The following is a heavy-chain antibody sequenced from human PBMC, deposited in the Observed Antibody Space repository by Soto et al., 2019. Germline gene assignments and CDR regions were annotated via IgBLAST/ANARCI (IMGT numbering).Heavy chain of an antibody. J-gene: IGHJ4*02. CDR3: ARDPYSGSFAYDF. CDR1: GYTFSSYG. CDR2: IWYDGSNK. Sequence: QVQLVESGGGVVQPGRSLRLSCAASGYTFSSYGMHWVRQAPGKGLEWVAVIWYDGSNKYYADSVKGRFTISSDDSKNTLFLQMNSLRVEDTAYYYCARDPYSGSFAYDFWGQGTLVTVSS. D-gene: IGHD1-26*01. V-gene: IGHV3-33*01.